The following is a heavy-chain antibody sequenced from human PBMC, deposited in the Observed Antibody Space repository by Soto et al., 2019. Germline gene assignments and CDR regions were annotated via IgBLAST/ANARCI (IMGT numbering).Heavy chain of an antibody. CDR3: ARDGDYYYMDV. D-gene: IGHD2-15*01. CDR1: GFTFSNDW. J-gene: IGHJ6*03. CDR2: INMDGSST. Sequence: GGSLRLSCAASGFTFSNDWMHWVRQAAGKGLVWVSRINMDGSSTNYADSVKGRFTISRDNAKNTVYLQMNSLRAEDTAVYYCARDGDYYYMDVWGKGTTVTVSS. V-gene: IGHV3-74*01.